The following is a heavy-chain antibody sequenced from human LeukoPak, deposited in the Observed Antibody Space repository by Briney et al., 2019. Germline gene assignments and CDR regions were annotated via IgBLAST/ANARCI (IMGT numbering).Heavy chain of an antibody. Sequence: PSETLSLTCTVSGGSISSYYWSWIRQPAGKGLEWIGRIYTSGSTNYNPSLKSRVTMSVDTPKNQFSLKLSSVTAADTAVYYCARATLYQQLGPLDAFDIWGQGTMVTVSS. CDR2: IYTSGST. D-gene: IGHD6-13*01. J-gene: IGHJ3*02. CDR3: ARATLYQQLGPLDAFDI. CDR1: GGSISSYY. V-gene: IGHV4-4*07.